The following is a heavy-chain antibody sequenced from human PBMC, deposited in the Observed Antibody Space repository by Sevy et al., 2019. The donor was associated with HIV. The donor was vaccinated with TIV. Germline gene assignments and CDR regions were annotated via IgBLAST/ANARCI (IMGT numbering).Heavy chain of an antibody. J-gene: IGHJ4*02. V-gene: IGHV4-30-4*01. CDR1: GGSISSGDYD. Sequence: SETLSLTCTVSGGSISSGDYDWSWIRQPPGKGLEWIGYIYYSGSTYYNPSLKSRVTISVDTSKNQFSLKLSSVTAADTAVYYCARIPMDSSSSDGEYYFDYWGQGTLVTVSS. CDR3: ARIPMDSSSSDGEYYFDY. D-gene: IGHD6-6*01. CDR2: IYYSGST.